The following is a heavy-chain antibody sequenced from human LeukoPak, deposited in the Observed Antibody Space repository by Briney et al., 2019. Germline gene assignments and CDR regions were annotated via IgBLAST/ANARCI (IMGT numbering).Heavy chain of an antibody. Sequence: ASVKVSCKASGYTFTSYYMHWVRQAPGQGLEWMGIINPSGGITSYAQKFQGRVTMTRDTSTSTVYMELSSLRSEDTAVYYCARVSPGGNSDNWFDPWGQGTLVTVSS. CDR3: ARVSPGGNSDNWFDP. J-gene: IGHJ5*02. D-gene: IGHD4-23*01. CDR1: GYTFTSYY. V-gene: IGHV1-46*01. CDR2: INPSGGIT.